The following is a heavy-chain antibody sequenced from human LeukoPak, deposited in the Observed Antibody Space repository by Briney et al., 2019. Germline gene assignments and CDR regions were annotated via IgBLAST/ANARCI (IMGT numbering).Heavy chain of an antibody. V-gene: IGHV5-51*07. CDR2: IYPGDSDT. Sequence: GESLKISCKGSGYSFTSYWIGWVHQLPEKGLEWMGIIYPGDSDTTYSPSFQGQVTISADKSISTAYLQWSSLKASDTAMYYCARGEIAAAGTFDYWGQGTLVTVSS. D-gene: IGHD6-13*01. CDR1: GYSFTSYW. CDR3: ARGEIAAAGTFDY. J-gene: IGHJ4*02.